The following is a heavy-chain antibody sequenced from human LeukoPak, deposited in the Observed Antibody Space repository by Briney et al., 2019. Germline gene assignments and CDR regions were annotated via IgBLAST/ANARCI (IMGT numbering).Heavy chain of an antibody. CDR3: AKDQGIQLWLKYFQH. V-gene: IGHV3-23*01. J-gene: IGHJ1*01. CDR2: ISGSGGTT. Sequence: PGGSLRLSCAASGFTFNNYAMTWVRQAPGKGLEWVSAISGSGGTTLYADSVKGRFTISRDNSKSTLYLQMNSLRAEDTAVNYCAKDQGIQLWLKYFQHWGQGTLVTVSS. D-gene: IGHD5-18*01. CDR1: GFTFNNYA.